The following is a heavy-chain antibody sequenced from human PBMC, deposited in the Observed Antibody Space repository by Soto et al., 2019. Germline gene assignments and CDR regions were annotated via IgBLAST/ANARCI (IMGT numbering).Heavy chain of an antibody. CDR2: IYGDGSSS. V-gene: IGHV3-23*01. D-gene: IGHD2-21*01. CDR1: GFTFRTYT. J-gene: IGHJ4*02. Sequence: EVQLLESGGMLVQPGESLRLSCAASGFTFRTYTMNWVRQAPGKGLEWVSGIYGDGSSSFYADSVRGRFTISRDNSRNILYLQMNSLRAEDTAVYCCTKDARPDGLWNFDYWGQGILVTVSS. CDR3: TKDARPDGLWNFDY.